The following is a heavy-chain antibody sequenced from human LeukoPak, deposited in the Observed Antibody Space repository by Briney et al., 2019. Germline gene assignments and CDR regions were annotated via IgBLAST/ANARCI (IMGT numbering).Heavy chain of an antibody. V-gene: IGHV1-8*01. CDR1: GYTFTSYD. Sequence: ASVKVSCKASGYTFTSYDINWVRQATGQGLEWMGWMNPNSGNTGYAQKFQGRVTMTRNTSISTAYMELSSLRSEDTAGYYCARTYRGLWFGSPKWFDPWGQGTLVTVSS. D-gene: IGHD3-10*01. J-gene: IGHJ5*02. CDR3: ARTYRGLWFGSPKWFDP. CDR2: MNPNSGNT.